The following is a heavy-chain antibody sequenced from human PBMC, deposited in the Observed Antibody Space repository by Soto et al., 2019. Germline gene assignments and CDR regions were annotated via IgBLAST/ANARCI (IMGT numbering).Heavy chain of an antibody. Sequence: QVQLVQSGAEVKKPGSSVKVSCKASGGTFSSYAISWVRQAPGQGLEWMGGIIPIFGTANNAQKFQGRVTITADESTCTAYMELSRLRSEDTAVYYCARGARGYSYGPPYGMDVWGQGTTVTVSS. D-gene: IGHD5-18*01. CDR2: IIPIFGTA. V-gene: IGHV1-69*12. CDR3: ARGARGYSYGPPYGMDV. J-gene: IGHJ6*02. CDR1: GGTFSSYA.